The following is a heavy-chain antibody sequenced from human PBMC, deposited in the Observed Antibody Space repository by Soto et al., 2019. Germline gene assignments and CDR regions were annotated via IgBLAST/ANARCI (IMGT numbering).Heavy chain of an antibody. Sequence: EVQLVESGGGLVKPGGSLRLSCAASGFTFSSYSMNWVRQAPGKGLEWVSSISSSSSYIYYADSVKGRFTISRDNAKNSLYLQMNSLRAEDTAVYYCARDLVWGSYLEVSRGYDAFDIWGQGTMVTVSS. J-gene: IGHJ3*02. CDR1: GFTFSSYS. CDR2: ISSSSSYI. D-gene: IGHD3-16*02. V-gene: IGHV3-21*01. CDR3: ARDLVWGSYLEVSRGYDAFDI.